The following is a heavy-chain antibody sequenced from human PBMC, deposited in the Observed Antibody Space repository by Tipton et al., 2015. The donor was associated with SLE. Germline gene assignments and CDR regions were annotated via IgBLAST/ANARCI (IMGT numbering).Heavy chain of an antibody. CDR2: IYQSGST. V-gene: IGHV4-38-2*02. Sequence: TLSLTCSVFGYSIRSGYYWGWIRQPPGKGLEWIGSIYQSGSTYYKPSLRSRVTISVDTSKNQFSLNLTSVTASDTAVYYCARLGGSGTAFDVWGQGTLVTVSA. J-gene: IGHJ3*01. CDR1: GYSIRSGYY. D-gene: IGHD3-10*01. CDR3: ARLGGSGTAFDV.